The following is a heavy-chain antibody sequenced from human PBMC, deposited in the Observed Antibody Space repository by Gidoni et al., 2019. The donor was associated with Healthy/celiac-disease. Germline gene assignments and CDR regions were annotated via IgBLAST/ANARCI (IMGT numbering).Heavy chain of an antibody. D-gene: IGHD6-6*01. CDR1: GGSFSGYY. J-gene: IGHJ6*02. CDR2: INHSGST. V-gene: IGHV4-34*01. Sequence: QVQLQQWGAGLLKPSETLSLLCAVFGGSFSGYYWSWIRHPPGKGLEWIGEINHSGSTNYNPSLKSRVTISVDTSKNQFALKLSSVTAADTAVYYCARGRVYSSSLGYYYYYGMDVWGQGTTVTVSS. CDR3: ARGRVYSSSLGYYYYYGMDV.